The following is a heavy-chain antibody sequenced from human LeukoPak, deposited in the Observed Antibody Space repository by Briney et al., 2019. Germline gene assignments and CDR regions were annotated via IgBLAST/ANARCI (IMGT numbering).Heavy chain of an antibody. V-gene: IGHV4-39*07. D-gene: IGHD1-26*01. CDR1: GGSIISSTYY. Sequence: SETLSLTCTVSGGSIISSTYYWGWIRQPPGKGLEWIGNIYYSGSTNYNPSLKSRVTISVDTSKNQFSLKLSSVTAADTAVYYCARDVGATPGYFDYWGQGTLVTVSS. J-gene: IGHJ4*02. CDR3: ARDVGATPGYFDY. CDR2: IYYSGST.